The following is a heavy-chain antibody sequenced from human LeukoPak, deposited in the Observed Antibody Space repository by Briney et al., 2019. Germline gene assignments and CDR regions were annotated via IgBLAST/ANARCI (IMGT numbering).Heavy chain of an antibody. D-gene: IGHD3-3*01. CDR1: GGTFSSYA. CDR3: AASWSGYYYSDY. Sequence: ASVKVSCKASGGTFSSYAISWARQAPGQGLEWMGGIIPIFGTANYAQKFQGRVTITADESTSTAYMELSSLRSEDTAVYYCAASWSGYYYSDYWGQGTLVTVSS. J-gene: IGHJ4*02. V-gene: IGHV1-69*13. CDR2: IIPIFGTA.